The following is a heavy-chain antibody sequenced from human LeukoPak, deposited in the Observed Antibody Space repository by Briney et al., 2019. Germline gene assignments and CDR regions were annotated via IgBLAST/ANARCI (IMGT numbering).Heavy chain of an antibody. CDR3: ARDSPDGYTPGHYYYYLDV. Sequence: SETLSLTCTVSGGSLSRFYWAWIRQPAGRGLEWIGRIHSGGTTNYNPSLESRLTFSLDTSQNQFSLKLNSVTAADTAVYYCARDSPDGYTPGHYYYYLDVWGKGTTVTVSS. J-gene: IGHJ6*03. D-gene: IGHD5-18*01. V-gene: IGHV4-4*07. CDR2: IHSGGTT. CDR1: GGSLSRFY.